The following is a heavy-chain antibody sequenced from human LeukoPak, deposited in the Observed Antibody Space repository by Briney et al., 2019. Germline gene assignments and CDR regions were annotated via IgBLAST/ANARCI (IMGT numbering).Heavy chain of an antibody. Sequence: SETLSLTCTVSGGSISNYYWSWIRQSPGKGLAWIGYMYYSGGTNYNPSLKSRVTISVDTSKNQFSLKLTSVTAADTAVYYCARVRRYSGRSDVFDIWGQGAMVTVSS. D-gene: IGHD1-26*01. CDR2: MYYSGGT. CDR3: ARVRRYSGRSDVFDI. CDR1: GGSISNYY. V-gene: IGHV4-59*01. J-gene: IGHJ3*02.